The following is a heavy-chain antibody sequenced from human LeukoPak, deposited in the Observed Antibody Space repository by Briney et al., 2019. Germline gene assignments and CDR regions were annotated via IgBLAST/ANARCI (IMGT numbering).Heavy chain of an antibody. J-gene: IGHJ4*02. CDR1: GFTVSSNY. CDR2: IYSGGST. CDR3: ARDGSGILDY. V-gene: IGHV3-66*01. Sequence: GGSLRLSCAATGFTVSSNYMSWVRQAPGKGLEWVSVIYSGGSTYYADSVKGRFTISRDNSRNTLYLQMNSLRAEDTAVYYCARDGSGILDYWGQGTLVTVSS. D-gene: IGHD3-10*01.